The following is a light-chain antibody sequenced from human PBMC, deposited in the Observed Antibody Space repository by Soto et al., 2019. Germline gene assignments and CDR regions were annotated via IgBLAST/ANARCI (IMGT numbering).Light chain of an antibody. CDR2: DAS. V-gene: IGKV3-11*01. CDR1: QSVISD. CDR3: RQRSNWPST. Sequence: EIVLTHSPATLSLSPVEKPPLSCRPSQSVISDLTWYQQTPGQAPSLLMSDASNRATRIPARFSGSGAGTGFTLTISSLEPEGFAVYYCRQRSNWPSTFGGGTKVEFK. J-gene: IGKJ4*01.